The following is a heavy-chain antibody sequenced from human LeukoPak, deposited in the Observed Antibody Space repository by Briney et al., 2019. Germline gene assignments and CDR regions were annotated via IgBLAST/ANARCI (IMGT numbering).Heavy chain of an antibody. CDR3: ARGDITMVRGVIGWFDP. Sequence: SETLSLTCTVSGGSISSGGYYWSWIRQHPGKGLEWIVYIYYSGSTYYNPSLKSRVTISVDTSKNQFSLKLSSVTAADTAVYYCARGDITMVRGVIGWFDPWGQGTLVTVSS. V-gene: IGHV4-31*03. J-gene: IGHJ5*02. D-gene: IGHD3-10*01. CDR1: GGSISSGGYY. CDR2: IYYSGST.